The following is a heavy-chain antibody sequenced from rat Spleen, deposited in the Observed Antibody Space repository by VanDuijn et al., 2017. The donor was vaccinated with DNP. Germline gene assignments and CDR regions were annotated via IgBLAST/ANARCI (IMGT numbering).Heavy chain of an antibody. CDR1: GFTFSACY. CDR2: IGSAAYAP. Sequence: EVQLVESGGGLVQPGRSLKLSCAASGFTFSACYMAWVRQAPAKGLEWVAYIGSAAYAPYYGDSVKGRFTISRDNAKSTLYLQMNSLRSEDMATYYCVRWNSGHFDYWGQGVMVTVSS. CDR3: VRWNSGHFDY. V-gene: IGHV5-22*01. J-gene: IGHJ2*01. D-gene: IGHD4-3*01.